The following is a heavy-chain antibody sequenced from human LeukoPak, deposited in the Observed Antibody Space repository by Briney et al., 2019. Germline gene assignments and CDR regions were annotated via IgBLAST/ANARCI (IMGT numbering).Heavy chain of an antibody. J-gene: IGHJ4*02. V-gene: IGHV3-74*01. CDR2: IDIDGNT. CDR1: GFTFSHSY. Sequence: GGSLRLSCAASGFTFSHSYIHWVRQAPGKGLVWVSRIDIDGNTVYADPVKGRFTISRDNAKSTSYLEMSSLRAEDTAVYYCVKVRFQWPKDYWGQGTLVTVSS. CDR3: VKVRFQWPKDY. D-gene: IGHD6-19*01.